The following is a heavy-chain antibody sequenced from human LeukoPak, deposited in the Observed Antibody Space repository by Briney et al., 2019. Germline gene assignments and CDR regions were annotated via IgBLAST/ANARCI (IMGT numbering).Heavy chain of an antibody. V-gene: IGHV3-23*01. Sequence: GGSLRLSCAASRFSFSTYAMSWVRQAPGKGLEWVSTISNGGDSTYYADSVKGRFTISRDNSKNTLSLQMNGLRADDTPVYYCAKSHSVEYRGYFDSWGQGILVTVSS. D-gene: IGHD2/OR15-2a*01. CDR3: AKSHSVEYRGYFDS. CDR2: ISNGGDST. J-gene: IGHJ4*02. CDR1: RFSFSTYA.